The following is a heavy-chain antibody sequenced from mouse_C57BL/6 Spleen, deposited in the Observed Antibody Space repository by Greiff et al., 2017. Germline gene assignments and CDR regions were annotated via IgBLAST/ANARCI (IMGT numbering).Heavy chain of an antibody. CDR1: GYTFTSYW. CDR3: ARWGITTVVAWDTMDY. Sequence: QVQLQRPGTELVKPGASVKLSCKASGYTFTSYWMHWVKQRPGQGLEWIGNINPSNGGTNYNEKFKSKATLTVDKSSSTAYMQLSSLTSEDSAVYYCARWGITTVVAWDTMDYWGQGTSVTVSS. D-gene: IGHD1-1*01. CDR2: INPSNGGT. J-gene: IGHJ4*01. V-gene: IGHV1-53*01.